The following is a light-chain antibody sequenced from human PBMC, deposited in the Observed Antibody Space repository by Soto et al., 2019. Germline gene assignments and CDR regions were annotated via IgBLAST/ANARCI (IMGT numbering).Light chain of an antibody. CDR1: SSNIGAGYD. V-gene: IGLV1-40*01. CDR2: RNN. Sequence: QSVLTQPPSVSGAPGQRVTISCTGSSSNIGAGYDVHWYQQLPGTAPKLLILRNNNRPSGVPDRFSGSKSGNTASLTISGLQAEDEADYYCVSYTTSTTLYVFGSGTKVTVL. CDR3: VSYTTSTTLYV. J-gene: IGLJ1*01.